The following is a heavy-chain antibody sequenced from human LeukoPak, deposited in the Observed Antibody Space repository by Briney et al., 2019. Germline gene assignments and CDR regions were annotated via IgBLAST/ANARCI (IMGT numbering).Heavy chain of an antibody. Sequence: QTGGSLRLSCAASGFTFSSYGMHWVRQAPGKGLEWVAFIRYDGSNKYYADSVKGRFTISRDNSKNTLYLQMNSLRAEDTAVYYCARRGYSYGPSKYYFDYWGQGTLVTVSS. D-gene: IGHD5-18*01. J-gene: IGHJ4*02. CDR2: IRYDGSNK. V-gene: IGHV3-30*02. CDR3: ARRGYSYGPSKYYFDY. CDR1: GFTFSSYG.